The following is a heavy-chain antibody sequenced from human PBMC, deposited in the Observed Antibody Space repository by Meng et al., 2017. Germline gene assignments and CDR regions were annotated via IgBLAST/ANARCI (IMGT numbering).Heavy chain of an antibody. J-gene: IGHJ4*01. V-gene: IGHV3-11*01. CDR1: TFSLSGYY. CDR3: ARDPLGIAVAATGDY. D-gene: IGHD6-19*01. CDR2: ISSSGATI. Sequence: GESLKISCAASTFSLSGYYMSWIRQAPGKGLEWVSYISSSGATIFYADSVKGRFTISRDNTKNSLYLQMNSLRVEDTAVYYCARDPLGIAVAATGDYWGQGTQVTVSS.